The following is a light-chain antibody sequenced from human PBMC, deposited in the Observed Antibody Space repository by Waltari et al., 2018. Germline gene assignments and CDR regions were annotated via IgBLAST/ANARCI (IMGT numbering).Light chain of an antibody. CDR1: QSVSSH. CDR3: QERNNWPRVT. J-gene: IGKJ4*01. CDR2: DTS. V-gene: IGKV3-11*01. Sequence: DIVLTQSPATLSLSPGERATLSCRASQSVSSHLAWYQKNPGQAPRLLIYDTSNRATGIPARFSGSGSGTDFTLTISSLEPEDVAVYYCQERNNWPRVTFGGGTKVEI.